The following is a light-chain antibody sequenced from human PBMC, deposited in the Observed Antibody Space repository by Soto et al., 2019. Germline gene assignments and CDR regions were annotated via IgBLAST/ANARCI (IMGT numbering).Light chain of an antibody. CDR2: GAS. Sequence: DIVLTQSPGTLSLSPGESATLSCRASQSVTNNYLAWYQQKPGQAPRLLIYGASSRATGVSDRFSGSGSGTDFTLTISRLEPEDFAVYYCQQYDLSPRTFGQGTKLEIK. J-gene: IGKJ1*01. V-gene: IGKV3-20*01. CDR1: QSVTNNY. CDR3: QQYDLSPRT.